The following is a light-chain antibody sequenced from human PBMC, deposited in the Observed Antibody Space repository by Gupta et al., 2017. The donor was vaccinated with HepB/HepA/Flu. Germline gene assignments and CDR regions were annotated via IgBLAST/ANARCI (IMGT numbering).Light chain of an antibody. CDR1: QSASSY. V-gene: IGKV3-11*01. Sequence: SVLRQSPANLSLPPGERATLSCRVSQSASSYLPWYQQNHGQAPRLLIYDASNRATGTPPRFSGSAGGTDFTLTISSLEPEDFAVYYCQQRSNPFTFGPGTKVEIK. CDR2: DAS. CDR3: QQRSNPFT. J-gene: IGKJ3*01.